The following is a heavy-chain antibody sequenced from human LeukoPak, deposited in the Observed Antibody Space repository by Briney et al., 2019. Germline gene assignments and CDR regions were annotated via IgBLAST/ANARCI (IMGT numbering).Heavy chain of an antibody. D-gene: IGHD3-22*01. CDR2: ISAYNGNT. CDR1: GYTFTSDG. V-gene: IGHV1-18*01. J-gene: IGHJ3*02. CDR3: ARSYYDSSGYYYMGAFDI. Sequence: ASVKVSCKASGYTFTSDGISWVRQAPGQGREWMGGISAYNGNTNYAQKLQGRVTMTTDTSTSTAYMELRSLRYDDTAVYYCARSYYDSSGYYYMGAFDIWGQGTMVTVSS.